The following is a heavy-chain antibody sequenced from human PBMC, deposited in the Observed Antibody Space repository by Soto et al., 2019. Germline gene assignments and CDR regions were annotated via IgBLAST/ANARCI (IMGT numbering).Heavy chain of an antibody. Sequence: SETLSLTCTVSGGSISSYYWSWIRQPPGKGLEWIGYIYYSGSTNYNPSLKSRVTISVDTSKNQFSLKLSSVTAADTAVYYCARVHYDSGGYPVAFDYWGQGTLVTVS. J-gene: IGHJ4*02. CDR1: GGSISSYY. CDR3: ARVHYDSGGYPVAFDY. D-gene: IGHD3-22*01. CDR2: IYYSGST. V-gene: IGHV4-59*01.